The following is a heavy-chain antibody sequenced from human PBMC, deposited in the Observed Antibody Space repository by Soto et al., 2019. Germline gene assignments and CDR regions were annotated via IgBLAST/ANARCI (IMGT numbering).Heavy chain of an antibody. Sequence: PGGSLRLSCAASGFTFSSDAMSWVRQAPGKGLEWVSAISGSGGSTYYADSVKGRFTISRDNSKNTLYLQMNSLRAEDTAVYYCAKDDDFWSGYYYYYYYYGMDVWGQGTTVTVSS. D-gene: IGHD3-3*01. CDR1: GFTFSSDA. V-gene: IGHV3-23*01. J-gene: IGHJ6*02. CDR3: AKDDDFWSGYYYYYYYYGMDV. CDR2: ISGSGGST.